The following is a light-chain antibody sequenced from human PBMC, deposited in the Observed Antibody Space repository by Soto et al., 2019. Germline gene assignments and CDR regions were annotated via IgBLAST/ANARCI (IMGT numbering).Light chain of an antibody. CDR3: TSYTITSPYV. CDR1: SSDIGRYNF. J-gene: IGLJ1*01. V-gene: IGLV2-14*01. CDR2: EAT. Sequence: LTQPASMSGSPGQSITISCTGTSSDIGRYNFVSWYQQHPGKAPKLIIYEATKRPSGVSYRFSGSKSGNTASLTISGLQAEDEADYYCTSYTITSPYVFGTGTKVTVL.